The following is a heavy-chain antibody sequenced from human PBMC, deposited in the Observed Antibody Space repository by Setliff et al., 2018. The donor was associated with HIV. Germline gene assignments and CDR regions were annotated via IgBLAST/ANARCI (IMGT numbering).Heavy chain of an antibody. Sequence: PSETLSLTCTVSGGSISTSRYYWGWIRQPPGKGLEWIGSINYRGNTYYNPSLKSRAAISVDTSKKQISLKLSSVTAADTAVYYCASLDGSESPYIYYYYMDVWGKGTAVTVSS. J-gene: IGHJ6*03. CDR3: ASLDGSESPYIYYYYMDV. CDR2: INYRGNT. V-gene: IGHV4-39*01. D-gene: IGHD3-10*01. CDR1: GGSISTSRYY.